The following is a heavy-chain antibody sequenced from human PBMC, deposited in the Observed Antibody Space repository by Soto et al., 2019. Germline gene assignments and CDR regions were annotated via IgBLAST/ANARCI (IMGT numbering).Heavy chain of an antibody. V-gene: IGHV3-30*18. Sequence: GSLRLSCAASGFTFSSYGMHWVRQAPGKGLEWVAVISYDGSNKYYADSVKGRFTISRDNSKNTLYLQMNSLRAEDTAVYYCAKVGGDCDYWGQGTLVTVSS. CDR2: ISYDGSNK. CDR3: AKVGGDCDY. CDR1: GFTFSSYG. J-gene: IGHJ4*02. D-gene: IGHD2-21*01.